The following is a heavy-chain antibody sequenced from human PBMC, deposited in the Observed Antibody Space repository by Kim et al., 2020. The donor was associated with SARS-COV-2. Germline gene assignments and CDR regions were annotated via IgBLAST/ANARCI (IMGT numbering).Heavy chain of an antibody. CDR3: ARESGYYYGSGSPGYYYG. J-gene: IGHJ6*01. Sequence: GGSLRLSCAASGFTFSSYAMHWVRQAPGKGLEWVAVISYDGSNKYYADSVKGRFTISRDNSKNTLYLQMNSLRAEDTAVYYCARESGYYYGSGSPGYYYG. D-gene: IGHD3-10*01. CDR2: ISYDGSNK. CDR1: GFTFSSYA. V-gene: IGHV3-30*04.